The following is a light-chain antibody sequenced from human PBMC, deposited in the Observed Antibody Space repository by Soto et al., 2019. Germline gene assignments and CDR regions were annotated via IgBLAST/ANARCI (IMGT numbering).Light chain of an antibody. CDR3: GSYAGSRTFEVV. Sequence: QSVLTQPASVSGSPGQSITISCTGTSSDVGSYNLVSWYQQHPGKAPKLMIYEGSKRPSGFSNRFYGSKTGITASLTISGLQAEDEADYYGGSYAGSRTFEVVFGGATQVPVL. J-gene: IGLJ2*01. CDR2: EGS. V-gene: IGLV2-23*03. CDR1: SSDVGSYNL.